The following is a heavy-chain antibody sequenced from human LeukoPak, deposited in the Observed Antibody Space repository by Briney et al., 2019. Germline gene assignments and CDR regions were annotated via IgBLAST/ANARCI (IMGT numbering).Heavy chain of an antibody. CDR2: INPNSGGT. CDR1: GYTFTGYY. J-gene: IGHJ5*02. V-gene: IGHV1-2*02. CDR3: ARPAYSSSWNGNNWFDP. D-gene: IGHD6-13*01. Sequence: SVKVSCKASGYTFTGYYIHWVRQAPGQGLEWMGWINPNSGGTNYAQKFEGRVTMTRHPSISTAYMALSRLRSDDTAVYYGARPAYSSSWNGNNWFDPWGQGTLVTVSS.